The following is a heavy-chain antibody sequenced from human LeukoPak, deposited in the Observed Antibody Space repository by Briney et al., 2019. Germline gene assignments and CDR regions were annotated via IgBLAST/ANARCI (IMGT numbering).Heavy chain of an antibody. J-gene: IGHJ4*02. CDR1: GGSISSYY. CDR2: IYYSGST. CDR3: GGSSGYYFDY. Sequence: SETLSLTCTVSGGSISSYYWSWIRQPPGKGLEWIGYIYYSGSTNYNPSLKSRVTISVDTSKNQFSLKLSSVTAADTAVYYCGGSSGYYFDYWGQGTLVTVSS. D-gene: IGHD3-22*01. V-gene: IGHV4-59*12.